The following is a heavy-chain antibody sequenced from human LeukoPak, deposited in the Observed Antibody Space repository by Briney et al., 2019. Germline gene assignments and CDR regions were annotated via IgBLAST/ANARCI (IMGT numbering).Heavy chain of an antibody. Sequence: PGGSLRLSCAASGFTFDDYAMHWVRQAPGKGLEWVSGISWSSGSIGYADSVKGRFTISRDNAKNSLYLQMNSLRAEDTALYYCAKGRRERGAFDYWGQGTLVTVSS. J-gene: IGHJ4*02. CDR2: ISWSSGSI. CDR1: GFTFDDYA. D-gene: IGHD4/OR15-4a*01. CDR3: AKGRRERGAFDY. V-gene: IGHV3-9*01.